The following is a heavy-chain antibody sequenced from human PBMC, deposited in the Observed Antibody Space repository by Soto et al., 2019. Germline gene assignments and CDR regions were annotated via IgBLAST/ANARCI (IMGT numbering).Heavy chain of an antibody. CDR2: ISKDGMNK. Sequence: QVRLVESGGGVVQPGRSLRLSCTASGFSFSSYAMYWFRQPPGKGLEWVAVISKDGMNKNYADSVKGRVTVSRDNANYSLDMQMNRVRGEDTAMYYCARDMYSSDYFVKWFEPWGQGTLVTVSS. D-gene: IGHD6-19*01. J-gene: IGHJ5*02. V-gene: IGHV3-30*04. CDR3: ARDMYSSDYFVKWFEP. CDR1: GFSFSSYA.